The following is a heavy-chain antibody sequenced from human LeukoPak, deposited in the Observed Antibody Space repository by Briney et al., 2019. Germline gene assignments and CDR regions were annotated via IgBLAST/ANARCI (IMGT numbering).Heavy chain of an antibody. CDR3: ARDSSGYFDY. D-gene: IGHD3-22*01. J-gene: IGHJ4*02. CDR1: GFSFSSYW. Sequence: GGSLGLSCAASGFSFSSYWMRWVRQAPGKGLEWVANIRPDGSEKDYVDSVKGRFTISRDNAKNSLYLQMNSLRAGDTAVYYCARDSSGYFDYWGQGTLVTVSS. CDR2: IRPDGSEK. V-gene: IGHV3-7*01.